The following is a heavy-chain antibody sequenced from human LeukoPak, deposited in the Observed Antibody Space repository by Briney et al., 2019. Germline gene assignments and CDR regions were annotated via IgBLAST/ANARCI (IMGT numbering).Heavy chain of an antibody. CDR1: GFTVSSNY. CDR2: IYSGGST. J-gene: IGHJ4*02. V-gene: IGHV3-66*01. CDR3: ARDVLPYCSGGSCTIDY. Sequence: AGGSLRLSCAASGFTVSSNYMSWVRPAPGKGLEWVSVIYSGGSTYYADSVKGRFTISRDNSKNTLYLQMNSLRAEDTAVYYCARDVLPYCSGGSCTIDYWGQGTLVTVSS. D-gene: IGHD2-15*01.